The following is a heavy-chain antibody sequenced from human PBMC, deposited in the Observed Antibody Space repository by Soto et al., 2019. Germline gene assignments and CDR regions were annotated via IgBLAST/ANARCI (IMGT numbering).Heavy chain of an antibody. CDR1: GYTFASYG. Sequence: ASVKVSCKASGYTFASYGIRWVRQAPGQGLEWMGWISAYNGNTNYAQKLQGRVTMTTDTSTSTAYMELRSLRSDDTAVYYCARDQSYDFWSGYNWFDPWGQGTLVTVSS. V-gene: IGHV1-18*01. CDR3: ARDQSYDFWSGYNWFDP. D-gene: IGHD3-3*01. J-gene: IGHJ5*02. CDR2: ISAYNGNT.